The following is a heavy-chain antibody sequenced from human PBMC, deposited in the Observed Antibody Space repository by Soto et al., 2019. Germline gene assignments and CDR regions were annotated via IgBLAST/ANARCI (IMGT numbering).Heavy chain of an antibody. Sequence: SEIMSLTCAVYGGSFSGYYGPWLRPPPGTGLEWIGEINHSGSTNYNPSLKSRVTISVDTSKNQFSLKLSSVTATDTAVYYCARVHLKELWFGELLYGYYYYGMDVLGQGTTVTGSS. CDR2: INHSGST. CDR3: ARVHLKELWFGELLYGYYYYGMDV. V-gene: IGHV4-34*01. CDR1: GGSFSGYY. J-gene: IGHJ6*02. D-gene: IGHD3-10*01.